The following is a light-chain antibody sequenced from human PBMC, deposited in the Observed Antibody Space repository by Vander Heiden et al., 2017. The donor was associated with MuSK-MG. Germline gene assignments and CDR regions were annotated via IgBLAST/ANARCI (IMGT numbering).Light chain of an antibody. CDR3: QQRSNWPRT. Sequence: PATLSLSPGERATLSCRASQSVSSYLAWYQQKPGQAPRLLIYDASNSATGIPARFSGSGYGTDFSLAISSLVPQAFELYHRQQRSNWPRTCGQGTKVEIK. V-gene: IGKV3-11*01. CDR2: DAS. CDR1: QSVSSY. J-gene: IGKJ1*01.